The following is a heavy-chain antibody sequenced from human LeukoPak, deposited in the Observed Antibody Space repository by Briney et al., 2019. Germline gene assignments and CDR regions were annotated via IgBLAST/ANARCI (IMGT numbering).Heavy chain of an antibody. CDR3: SRDPVWGSA. CDR1: GDSVSTKSAS. J-gene: IGHJ5*02. Sequence: SQTLSLTSAISGDSVSTKSASWNWIRQSPSRCLEWLGRTYYKSKWYNEYAVSVKSRITINPDTSKNHFSLQLNSVTPEDTAVYYCSRDPVWGSAWGQGTLVTVSS. V-gene: IGHV6-1*01. D-gene: IGHD7-27*01. CDR2: TYYKSKWYN.